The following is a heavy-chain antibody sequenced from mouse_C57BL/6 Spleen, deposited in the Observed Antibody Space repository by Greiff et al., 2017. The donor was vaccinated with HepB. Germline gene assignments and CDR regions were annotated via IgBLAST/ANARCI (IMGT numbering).Heavy chain of an antibody. CDR1: GYTFTSYW. V-gene: IGHV1-59*01. CDR3: ARREYYSNSYAMDY. D-gene: IGHD2-5*01. Sequence: QVQLKQPGAELVRPGTSVKLSCKASGYTFTSYWMHWVKQRPGQGLEWIGVIDPSDSYTNYNQKFKGKATLTVDTSSSTAYMQLSSLTSEDSAVYYCARREYYSNSYAMDYWGQGTSVTVSS. CDR2: IDPSDSYT. J-gene: IGHJ4*01.